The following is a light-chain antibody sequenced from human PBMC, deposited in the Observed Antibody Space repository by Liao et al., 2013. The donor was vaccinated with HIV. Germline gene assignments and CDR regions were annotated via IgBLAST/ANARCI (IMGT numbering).Light chain of an antibody. J-gene: IGLJ2*01. V-gene: IGLV3-1*01. Sequence: SYELTQPPSVSVSPGQTASITCSGDKLGDKYACWYQQKPGQSPILVIYQDNKRPSGIPERFSGSNSGNTATLTISGAQVEDEADYYCYSAADNNLVFGGGTKLTVL. CDR1: KLGDKY. CDR3: YSAADNNLV. CDR2: QDN.